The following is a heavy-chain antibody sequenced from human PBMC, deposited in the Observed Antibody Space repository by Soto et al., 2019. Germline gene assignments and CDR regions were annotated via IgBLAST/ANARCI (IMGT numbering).Heavy chain of an antibody. J-gene: IGHJ6*02. CDR1: GGTFSSYA. CDR3: AREIGYYDSSGYYYTGGGMDV. V-gene: IGHV1-69*13. Sequence: GVSVKVSCKASGGTFSSYAISWVRQAPGQGLEWRGGIIPIFGTANYAQKFQGRVTITADESTSTAYMELSSLRSEDTAVYYCAREIGYYDSSGYYYTGGGMDVWGQGTTVTVSS. D-gene: IGHD3-22*01. CDR2: IIPIFGTA.